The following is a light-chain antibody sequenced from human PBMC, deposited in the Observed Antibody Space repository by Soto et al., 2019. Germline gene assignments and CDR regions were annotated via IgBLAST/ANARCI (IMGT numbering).Light chain of an antibody. Sequence: DIQMTQSPSTLSASVGDRVTITCRASQSISSWLAWYQRKPGKAPKLLIYDASSLESGVPSRFSGSGSGTEFTLTISSLQPDDFATYYCQQYNSYGTFGQGTKVDIK. CDR2: DAS. J-gene: IGKJ1*01. CDR3: QQYNSYGT. CDR1: QSISSW. V-gene: IGKV1-5*01.